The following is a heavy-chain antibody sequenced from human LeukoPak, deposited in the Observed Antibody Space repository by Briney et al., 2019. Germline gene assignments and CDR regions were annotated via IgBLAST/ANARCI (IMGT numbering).Heavy chain of an antibody. CDR1: GFSFSSYG. CDR2: IWYDGSNK. V-gene: IGHV3-33*06. Sequence: PGRSLRLSCAASGFSFSSYGMHWVRQAPGKGLEWVAVIWYDGSNKYYADSVKGRFTISRDNSKNTLYLQMNRLRAEDTAVYYWAKNAAAGTFGLDPWGQGTLVTVPS. J-gene: IGHJ5*02. CDR3: AKNAAAGTFGLDP. D-gene: IGHD6-13*01.